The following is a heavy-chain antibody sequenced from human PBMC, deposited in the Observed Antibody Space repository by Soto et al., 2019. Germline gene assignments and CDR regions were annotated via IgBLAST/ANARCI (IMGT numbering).Heavy chain of an antibody. CDR2: IAHDGSNA. D-gene: IGHD2-15*01. V-gene: IGHV3-30-3*01. CDR1: AFTFRNHA. Sequence: QVQLVESGGGVVQPGGSLRLSCAASAFTFRNHAMHWVRQAPGKGLECLAVIAHDGSNAFYRDSVKGRFPVSRDNSKNPLCLYMNSLRSEDTGVYYCARGDREDILVVVGARPGEYGTDIWGQGTTVIVSS. CDR3: ARGDREDILVVVGARPGEYGTDI. J-gene: IGHJ6*02.